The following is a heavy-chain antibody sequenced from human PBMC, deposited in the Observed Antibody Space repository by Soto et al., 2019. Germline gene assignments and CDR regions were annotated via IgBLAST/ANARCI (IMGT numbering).Heavy chain of an antibody. CDR2: IYPGDSES. Sequence: PGESLKISCKGSGYSFTSYWIGWVRQMPGKGLEWMGIIYPGDSESRYSPSFQGHVIISADKSISTAYLQWSSLKASDTAMYYCGGQSGSGWNIGAFDIWGQGTMVTVSS. CDR3: GGQSGSGWNIGAFDI. CDR1: GYSFTSYW. J-gene: IGHJ3*02. D-gene: IGHD6-19*01. V-gene: IGHV5-51*01.